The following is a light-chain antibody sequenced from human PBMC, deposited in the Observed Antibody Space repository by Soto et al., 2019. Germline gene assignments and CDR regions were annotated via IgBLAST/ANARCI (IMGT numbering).Light chain of an antibody. CDR3: MQGTHWPWT. CDR1: QSLIHSDGSTY. CDR2: EVS. J-gene: IGKJ1*01. Sequence: DVVMTQSPLSLPVTLGQPASISCTSSQSLIHSDGSTYLSWFQQRPGQSPRRLIYEVSDRDSGVPDRFSGSGLGNDFTLKISRVEAEDVGVYYCMQGTHWPWTFGQGNEVEIK. V-gene: IGKV2-30*02.